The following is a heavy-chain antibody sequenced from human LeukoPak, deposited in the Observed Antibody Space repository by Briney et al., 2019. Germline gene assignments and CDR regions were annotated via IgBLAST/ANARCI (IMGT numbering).Heavy chain of an antibody. CDR2: IYSGGST. V-gene: IGHV3-66*01. CDR3: AKDRGYCSSASCYAGHFDY. D-gene: IGHD2-2*01. J-gene: IGHJ4*02. CDR1: GFTVSSNY. Sequence: PGGSLRLSCAASGFTVSSNYMSWVRQAPGKGLEWVSVIYSGGSTYYADSVKGRFTISRDNSKNTLYLQMNSLRAVDTAVYYCAKDRGYCSSASCYAGHFDYWGQGTLVTVSS.